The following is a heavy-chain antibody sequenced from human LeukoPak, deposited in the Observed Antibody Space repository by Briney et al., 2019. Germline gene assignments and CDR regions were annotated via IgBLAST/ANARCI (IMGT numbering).Heavy chain of an antibody. Sequence: GRSLRLSCAASGFTFSSYSMNWVRQAPGKGLEWVSSISSSSSYIYYADSVKGRFTISRDNAKNSLYLQMNSLRAEDTAVYYCARYYYDSSGQRDYFDYWGQGTLVTVSS. J-gene: IGHJ4*02. D-gene: IGHD3-22*01. V-gene: IGHV3-21*01. CDR1: GFTFSSYS. CDR2: ISSSSSYI. CDR3: ARYYYDSSGQRDYFDY.